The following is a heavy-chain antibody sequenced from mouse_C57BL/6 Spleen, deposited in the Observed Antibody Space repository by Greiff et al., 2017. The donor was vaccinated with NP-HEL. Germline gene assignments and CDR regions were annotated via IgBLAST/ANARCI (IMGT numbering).Heavy chain of an antibody. J-gene: IGHJ4*01. V-gene: IGHV1-26*01. CDR2: INPNNGGT. CDR3: ARRSDYDYAMDY. Sequence: VQLQQSGPELVKPGASVKISCKASGYTFTDYYMNWVKQSHGKSLEWIGDINPNNGGTSYNQKFKGKATLTVDKSSSTAYMELRRLTSEDSAVYDCARRSDYDYAMDYWGQGTSVTVSS. CDR1: GYTFTDYY. D-gene: IGHD2-4*01.